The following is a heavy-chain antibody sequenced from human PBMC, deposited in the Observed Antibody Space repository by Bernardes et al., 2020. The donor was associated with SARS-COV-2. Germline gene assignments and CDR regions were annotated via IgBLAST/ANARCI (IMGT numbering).Heavy chain of an antibody. CDR3: ARGVKGVITIYYYYAMDV. CDR2: INHSVNT. J-gene: IGHJ6*02. Sequence: SETLSLTCAVYGGSFSGYYWTWIRQPPGKGLEWIGEINHSVNTNYNPSLKSRATISIDMSKNQFSLKLRSVTAADTAVYYCARGVKGVITIYYYYAMDVWGHGTTVTISS. V-gene: IGHV4-34*01. CDR1: GGSFSGYY. D-gene: IGHD3-16*02.